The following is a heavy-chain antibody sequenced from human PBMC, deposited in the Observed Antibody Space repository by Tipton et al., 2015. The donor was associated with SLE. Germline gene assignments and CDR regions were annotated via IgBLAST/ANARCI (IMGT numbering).Heavy chain of an antibody. Sequence: SLRLSCAASGFTFSSSGMHWVRQAPGKGLEWVAFIQYDGSKKYYGDSVKGRFTVSRDNSKNTLYLQMNSLRHEDRAMYYCVKGGERPDYWGQGTLVTVSS. J-gene: IGHJ4*02. CDR2: IQYDGSKK. V-gene: IGHV3-30*02. CDR3: VKGGERPDY. D-gene: IGHD1-26*01. CDR1: GFTFSSSG.